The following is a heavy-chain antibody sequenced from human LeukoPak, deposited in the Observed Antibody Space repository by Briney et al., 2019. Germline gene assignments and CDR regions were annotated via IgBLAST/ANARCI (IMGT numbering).Heavy chain of an antibody. V-gene: IGHV4-59*01. CDR2: IHYSGST. CDR3: ASGYTYGYMIDY. D-gene: IGHD5-18*01. J-gene: IGHJ4*02. CDR1: GGSISGYY. Sequence: PSETLSLTCTVSGGSISGYYWSWIRQPPGKGLEWIGYIHYSGSTKYNPSLKSRATISLDTSKNQFSLTLSSVTAADTAVYYCASGYTYGYMIDYWGQGTLVTVSS.